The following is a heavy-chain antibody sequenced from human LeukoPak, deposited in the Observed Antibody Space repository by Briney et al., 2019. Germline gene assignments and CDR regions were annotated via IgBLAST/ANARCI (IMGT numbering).Heavy chain of an antibody. V-gene: IGHV1-2*02. J-gene: IGHJ6*02. Sequence: ASLKVSCKPSGYTFTDYYIHWVRQAPGQRLEWMGWINSKSGDTTSAQTFQGSVTMTRDTSISTFYMDLIGLRSDDTAVYYCGSGRRGGYGLDVWDQGTTVTVSS. CDR1: GYTFTDYY. CDR2: INSKSGDT. D-gene: IGHD3-16*01. CDR3: GSGRRGGYGLDV.